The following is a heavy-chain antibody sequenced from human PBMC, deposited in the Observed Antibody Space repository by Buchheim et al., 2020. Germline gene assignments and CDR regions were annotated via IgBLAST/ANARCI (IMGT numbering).Heavy chain of an antibody. Sequence: EVQLVESGGGLVQPGGSLRLSCAASGFTFSGYSMNWVRQAPGKGLEWVGRIKSKTDGGTTDYAAPVKGRFTISRDDSKNTLYLQMNSLKTEDTAVYYCTTDPRAFLHSLFYYYMDVWGKGTT. CDR2: IKSKTDGGTT. J-gene: IGHJ6*03. V-gene: IGHV3-15*01. CDR1: GFTFSGYS. CDR3: TTDPRAFLHSLFYYYMDV.